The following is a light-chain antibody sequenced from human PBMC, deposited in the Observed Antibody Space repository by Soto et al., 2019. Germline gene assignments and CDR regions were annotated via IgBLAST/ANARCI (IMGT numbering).Light chain of an antibody. CDR1: RSVSSY. Sequence: EIVLTQSPATLSLSPGERATLSCGASRSVSSYLAWYQQKPGQAPRLLIYDAYYRATGIPARFSGSASGTDFTLTISSLEPEEFAVYYCQDRSDWPPRLTFGGGTKVEIK. J-gene: IGKJ4*01. CDR3: QDRSDWPPRLT. CDR2: DAY. V-gene: IGKV3-11*01.